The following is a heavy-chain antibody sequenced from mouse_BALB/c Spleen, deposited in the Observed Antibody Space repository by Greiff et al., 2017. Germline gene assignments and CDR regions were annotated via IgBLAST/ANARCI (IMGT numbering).Heavy chain of an antibody. CDR1: GYSITSGYY. CDR2: ISYDGSN. Sequence: EVQLQQSGPGLVKPSQSLSLTCSVTGYSITSGYYWNWIRQFPGNKLEWMGYISYDGSNNYNPSLKNRISITRDTSKNQFFLKLNSVTTEDTATYYCAREGWVDYWGQGTSVTVSS. V-gene: IGHV3-6*02. CDR3: AREGWVDY. J-gene: IGHJ4*01. D-gene: IGHD2-3*01.